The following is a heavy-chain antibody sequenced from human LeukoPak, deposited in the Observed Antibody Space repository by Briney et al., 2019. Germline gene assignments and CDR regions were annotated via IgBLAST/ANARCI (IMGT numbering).Heavy chain of an antibody. V-gene: IGHV3-64*01. J-gene: IGHJ6*02. Sequence: GGSLRLSCAASGFTLSNSAMHWVRQAPGKGLECVSAINSNGGSTYYANSVKGRFTISRDNSKNTLYLQMGSLRAEDMAVYYCARWLNGMDVWGQGTTVTVSS. CDR1: GFTLSNSA. CDR3: ARWLNGMDV. CDR2: INSNGGST. D-gene: IGHD3-10*01.